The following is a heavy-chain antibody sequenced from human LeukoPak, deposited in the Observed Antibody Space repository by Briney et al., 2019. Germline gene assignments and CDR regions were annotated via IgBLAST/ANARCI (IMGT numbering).Heavy chain of an antibody. D-gene: IGHD5-12*01. Sequence: ASVKVSCKASGYTFTGYYMHWVRQAPGQGLEWMGWINPNSGGTNYAQKFQGRVTMTRDTSISTAYMELSRLRSDDTAVYYCARAVSGYDLATDYWGQGTLVTVSS. CDR1: GYTFTGYY. CDR2: INPNSGGT. J-gene: IGHJ4*02. CDR3: ARAVSGYDLATDY. V-gene: IGHV1-2*02.